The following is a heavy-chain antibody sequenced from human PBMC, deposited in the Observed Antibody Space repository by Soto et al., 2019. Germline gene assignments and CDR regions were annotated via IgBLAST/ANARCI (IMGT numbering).Heavy chain of an antibody. Sequence: PGGSLRLSCAASGFTFSSYARHWVRQAPGKGLEWVAVISYDGSNKYYADSVKGRFTISRDNSKNTLYLQMNSLRAEDTAVYYCARDYGNPPTYYYGSGSYYQRGFDPWGQGTLVTVSS. J-gene: IGHJ5*02. CDR3: ARDYGNPPTYYYGSGSYYQRGFDP. CDR1: GFTFSSYA. D-gene: IGHD3-10*01. V-gene: IGHV3-30-3*01. CDR2: ISYDGSNK.